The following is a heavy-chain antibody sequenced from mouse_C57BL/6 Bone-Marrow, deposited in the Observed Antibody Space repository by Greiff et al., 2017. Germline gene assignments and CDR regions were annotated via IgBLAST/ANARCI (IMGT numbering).Heavy chain of an antibody. CDR2: ISYDGSN. D-gene: IGHD2-2*01. CDR3: ARDRGLRRGAWFAY. J-gene: IGHJ3*01. Sequence: EVQLQESGPGLVKPSQSLSLTCSVTGYSITSGYYWNWIRQFPGNKLEWMGYISYDGSNNYNHALKNRISITRDTSKNQFFLKLNSVTTEDTATYCCARDRGLRRGAWFAYWGQGTLVTVSA. CDR1: GYSITSGYY. V-gene: IGHV3-6*01.